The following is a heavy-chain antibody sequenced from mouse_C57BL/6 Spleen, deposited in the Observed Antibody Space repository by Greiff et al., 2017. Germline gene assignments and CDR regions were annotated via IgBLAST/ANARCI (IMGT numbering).Heavy chain of an antibody. CDR2: IWSDGST. J-gene: IGHJ4*01. CDR3: ARHGGDEGYYARDY. CDR1: GFSLTSYG. Sequence: VKLLESGPGLVAPSQSLSITCTVSGFSLTSYGVHWVRQPPGKGLEWLVVIWSDGSTTYNSALKSKLSISKDNSKSQVFLKMNSLQTDDTAMYYCARHGGDEGYYARDYWGQGTSVTVSS. V-gene: IGHV2-6-1*01.